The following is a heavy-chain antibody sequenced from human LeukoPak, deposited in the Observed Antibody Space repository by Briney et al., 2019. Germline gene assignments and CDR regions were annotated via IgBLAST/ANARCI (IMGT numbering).Heavy chain of an antibody. CDR1: GGSISSYY. V-gene: IGHV4-59*08. J-gene: IGHJ5*02. CDR3: ARQPTAARAWFDP. D-gene: IGHD6-6*01. CDR2: IYYSGST. Sequence: SETLSLTCTVSGGSISSYYWSWIRQPPGKGLEWIGYIYYSGSTNYNPSLKSRVTISVDTSKNQFSLKLSSVTAADTAVYYCARQPTAARAWFDPWGQGTLVTVSS.